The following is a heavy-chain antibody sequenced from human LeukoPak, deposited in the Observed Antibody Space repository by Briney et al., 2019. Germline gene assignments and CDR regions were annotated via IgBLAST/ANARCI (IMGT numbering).Heavy chain of an antibody. V-gene: IGHV3-30*04. J-gene: IGHJ5*02. D-gene: IGHD6-13*01. CDR3: ARERTSSSWSYNWFDP. Sequence: SLRLSCAASGFTFSSYVMHWVRQAPGKGLEWVAIISYDGSNEYYADSVKGRFTISRDNSKNTLYLQMNSLRAEDTAVYYCARERTSSSWSYNWFDPWGQGTLVTVSS. CDR1: GFTFSSYV. CDR2: ISYDGSNE.